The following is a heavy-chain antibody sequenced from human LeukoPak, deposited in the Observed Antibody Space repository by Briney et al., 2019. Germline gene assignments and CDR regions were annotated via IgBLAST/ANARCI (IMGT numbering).Heavy chain of an antibody. CDR2: IYTSGST. D-gene: IGHD3-9*01. V-gene: IGHV4-4*07. CDR1: GGSISGYY. CDR3: ARERYDILTGYEVSWFDP. Sequence: SETLSLTCTDSGGSISGYYWSWIRQPAGKGLEWIGRIYTSGSTNYNPSLKSRVTMSVDTSKNQFSLKLSSVTAADTAVYYCARERYDILTGYEVSWFDPWGQGTLVTVSS. J-gene: IGHJ5*02.